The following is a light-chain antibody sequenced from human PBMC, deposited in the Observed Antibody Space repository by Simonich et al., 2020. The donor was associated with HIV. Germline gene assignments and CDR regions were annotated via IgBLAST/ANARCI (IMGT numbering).Light chain of an antibody. J-gene: IGKJ2*01. Sequence: DIQMTQSPSSLSASVGDRVTITCPARQSISSYLNWYQQKPGKAPKLLIYAASSLQSGVPSRFSGSGSGIDFTLTISSLQPEDFATYYCQQSYSTPYTFGQGTKLEIK. CDR1: QSISSY. CDR2: AAS. V-gene: IGKV1-39*01. CDR3: QQSYSTPYT.